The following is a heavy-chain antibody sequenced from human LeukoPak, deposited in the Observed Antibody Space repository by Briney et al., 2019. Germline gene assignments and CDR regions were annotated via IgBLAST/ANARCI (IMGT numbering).Heavy chain of an antibody. D-gene: IGHD3-10*01. Sequence: SVKVSCNASGGTFSSYAISWVRQAPGQGLEWMGGIIPIFGTANYAQKFQGRVTITADESTSTAYMELSSLRSEDTAVHYCARDLRVRRGGFDYWGQGTLVTVSS. CDR3: ARDLRVRRGGFDY. V-gene: IGHV1-69*13. J-gene: IGHJ4*02. CDR1: GGTFSSYA. CDR2: IIPIFGTA.